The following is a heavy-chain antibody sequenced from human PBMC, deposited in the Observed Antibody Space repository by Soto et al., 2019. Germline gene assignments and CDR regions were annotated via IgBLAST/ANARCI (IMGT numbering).Heavy chain of an antibody. Sequence: GGSLRLSCAASGFTFSNAWINWVRQAPGKGLEWVGRIKSKTDGGTTDYAEPVKGRFAVSRDDSNNMVYLQMNSLKIEDTAVYYCTTDSYSTIIIVRFDYWGHGTLVTVSS. V-gene: IGHV3-15*07. CDR1: GFTFSNAW. D-gene: IGHD3-22*01. CDR3: TTDSYSTIIIVRFDY. CDR2: IKSKTDGGTT. J-gene: IGHJ5*01.